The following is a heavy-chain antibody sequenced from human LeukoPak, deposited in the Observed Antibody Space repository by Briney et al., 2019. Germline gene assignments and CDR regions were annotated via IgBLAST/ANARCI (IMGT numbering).Heavy chain of an antibody. CDR2: IYYSGST. Sequence: SETLSLTCTVSGGSISSSSYYWAWIRQPPGKGLEWIGIIYYSGSTYCNPSLKSRVTISLDTSKNQFSLKMSSVTAADTAVYYCARLIRSDFDYWGQGTLVTVSS. CDR3: ARLIRSDFDY. J-gene: IGHJ4*02. D-gene: IGHD3-3*01. V-gene: IGHV4-39*01. CDR1: GGSISSSSYY.